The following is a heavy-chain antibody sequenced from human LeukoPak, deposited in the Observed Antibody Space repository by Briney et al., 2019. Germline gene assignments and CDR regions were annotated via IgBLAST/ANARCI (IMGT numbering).Heavy chain of an antibody. D-gene: IGHD2-15*01. CDR3: ALNDNRMAAASGVFNI. J-gene: IGHJ3*02. CDR2: IISIHGTT. V-gene: IGHV1-69*08. CDR1: GGIFISYT. Sequence: SVKVSCKASGGIFISYTINWMRQGPGQGLEWMGRIISIHGTTHYSQKFQDRVTITADKSTGTAYMELSSLRSEDTGVYYCALNDNRMAAASGVFNIWGQGTMVTVSS.